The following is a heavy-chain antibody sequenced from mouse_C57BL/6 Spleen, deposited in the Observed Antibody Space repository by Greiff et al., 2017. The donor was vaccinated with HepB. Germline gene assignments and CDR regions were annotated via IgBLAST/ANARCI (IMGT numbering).Heavy chain of an antibody. CDR1: GYTFTSYW. Sequence: QVQLQQPGAELVRPGSSVKLSCKASGYTFTSYWMHWVKQRPIQGLEWIGNIDPSDSETHYNQKFKDKATLTVDKSSSTAYMQLSSLTSEDSAVYYCVKTRRGGYFDYWGQGTTLTVSS. V-gene: IGHV1-52*01. J-gene: IGHJ2*01. CDR2: IDPSDSET. CDR3: VKTRRGGYFDY.